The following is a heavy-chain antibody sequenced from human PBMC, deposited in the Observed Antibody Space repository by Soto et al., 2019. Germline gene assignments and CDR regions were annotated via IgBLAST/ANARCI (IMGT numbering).Heavy chain of an antibody. V-gene: IGHV3-64*01. CDR3: ARGSNGYHFDY. J-gene: IGHJ4*02. CDR1: GFTFSSYA. Sequence: EVQLVESGGGLVQPGGSLRLSCAASGFTFSSYAMHWVRQAPGKGLEYVSTISSNGGSTDYANSVKGRFTISRDNSKNTLYLQMGSLRAEDMAVYYCARGSNGYHFDYWGQGTLVTGSS. D-gene: IGHD5-12*01. CDR2: ISSNGGST.